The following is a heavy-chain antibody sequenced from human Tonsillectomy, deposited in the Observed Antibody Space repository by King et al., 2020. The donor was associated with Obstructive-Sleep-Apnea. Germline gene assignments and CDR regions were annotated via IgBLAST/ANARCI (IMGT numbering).Heavy chain of an antibody. J-gene: IGHJ6*02. CDR3: AKQVEYYYGMDV. CDR1: GFTFSSYG. Sequence: QLVQSGGGVVQPGRSLRLSCAASGFTFSSYGMDWVRQAPGKGLEWVAIISHDGSNKYYADSVKGRFTISRDNSENTLYLQMNSLRAEDTAVYYCAKQVEYYYGMDVWGQGTTVTVSS. D-gene: IGHD1-26*01. V-gene: IGHV3-30*18. CDR2: ISHDGSNK.